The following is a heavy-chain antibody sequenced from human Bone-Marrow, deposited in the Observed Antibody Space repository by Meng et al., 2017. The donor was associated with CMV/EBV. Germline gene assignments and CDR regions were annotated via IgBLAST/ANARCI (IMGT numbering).Heavy chain of an antibody. V-gene: IGHV3-23*01. CDR2: ISGSGATT. Sequence: GESLKISCAASGFTFTSYPMSWVRQAPGKGLDWVSSISGSGATTNYADSVKGRFTISRDNSKNTLYLQMNSLRAEDTAVYYCARDNYYGSGSYPGGFDYWGQGTRVTVYS. J-gene: IGHJ4*02. D-gene: IGHD3-10*01. CDR3: ARDNYYGSGSYPGGFDY. CDR1: GFTFTSYP.